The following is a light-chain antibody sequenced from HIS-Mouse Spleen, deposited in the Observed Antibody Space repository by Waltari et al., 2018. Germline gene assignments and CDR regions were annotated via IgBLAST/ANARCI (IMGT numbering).Light chain of an antibody. CDR2: DVS. V-gene: IGLV2-14*03. J-gene: IGLJ2*01. CDR3: SSYTSSSFNVV. Sequence: QSALTQPASVPGSPGQSITISCTGTSSDVGGYNYVSWYQQHPGKAPKLMIYDVSNRPSGVSNRCSGSKSGNTASLTISGLQAEDEADYYCSSYTSSSFNVVFGGGTKLTVL. CDR1: SSDVGGYNY.